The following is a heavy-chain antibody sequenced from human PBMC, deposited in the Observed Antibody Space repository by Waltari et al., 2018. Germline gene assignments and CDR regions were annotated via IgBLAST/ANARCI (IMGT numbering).Heavy chain of an antibody. J-gene: IGHJ4*02. Sequence: EVQLLESGGGLVQPGGSLRLSCAASGFIFSSYAMAWVRQVPGKGVEGVSGISCRCEYKSHADSVKGRFTISRDNAEDTLYLQMNSLRVEDTAVYFCAKGGIFDFSDYDYWGQGILVTVSS. V-gene: IGHV3-23*01. CDR3: AKGGIFDFSDYDY. CDR1: GFIFSSYA. CDR2: ISCRCEYK. D-gene: IGHD3-9*01.